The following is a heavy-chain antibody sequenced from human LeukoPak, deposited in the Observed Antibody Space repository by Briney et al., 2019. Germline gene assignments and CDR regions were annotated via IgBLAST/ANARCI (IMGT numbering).Heavy chain of an antibody. Sequence: GRSLRLSCAASGFTFSSYGMHWVRQAPGKGLEWVAVISYDGSNKYYADSVKGRFTISRDNSKNTLYLQMNSLRAEDTAVYYCAKDPSDYWGQRTLVTVSS. CDR3: AKDPSDY. J-gene: IGHJ4*02. V-gene: IGHV3-30*18. CDR1: GFTFSSYG. CDR2: ISYDGSNK.